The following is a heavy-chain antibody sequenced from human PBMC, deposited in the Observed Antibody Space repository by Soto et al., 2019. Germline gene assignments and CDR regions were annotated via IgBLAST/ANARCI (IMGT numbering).Heavy chain of an antibody. D-gene: IGHD1-7*01. Sequence: GGSLRLSCATSGLTFSNYAMSWVRQAPGGGMEWVSSMSGSSSTTYYADSVRGRFTISRDRSKNTLYLQMSSLRAEDTALYYCAKNQERELPRVIDFWGQGTLVTVSS. CDR3: AKNQERELPRVIDF. CDR1: GLTFSNYA. V-gene: IGHV3-23*01. CDR2: MSGSSSTT. J-gene: IGHJ4*02.